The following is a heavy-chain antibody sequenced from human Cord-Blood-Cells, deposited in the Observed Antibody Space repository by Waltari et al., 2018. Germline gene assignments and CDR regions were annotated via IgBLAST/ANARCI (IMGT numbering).Heavy chain of an antibody. CDR2: IIPSFGTA. CDR1: GGTFSSYA. J-gene: IGHJ4*02. D-gene: IGHD2-15*01. CDR3: ATNTYCSGGSCFDY. V-gene: IGHV1-69*01. Sequence: QVQLVQSGAEVKKPGSSVKVSCKASGGTFSSYAISWVRQAPGQGLEWMGGIIPSFGTANYAQKFQGRVTITADESTSTAYMELSSLRSEDTAVYYCATNTYCSGGSCFDYWGQGTLVTVSS.